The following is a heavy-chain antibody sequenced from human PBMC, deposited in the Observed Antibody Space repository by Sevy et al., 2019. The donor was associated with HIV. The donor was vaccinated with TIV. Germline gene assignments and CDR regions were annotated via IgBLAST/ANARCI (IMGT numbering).Heavy chain of an antibody. V-gene: IGHV1-69*13. D-gene: IGHD6-19*01. CDR1: GGTFSSYA. Sequence: ASVKVSCKASGGTFSSYAISWVRQAPGQGLEWMGGIIPIFGTANYAQKFQGRVTITADESTSTAYMELSSLRSEDTXVYXXXRERVAVAGRILDYWGQGTLVTVSS. CDR2: IIPIFGTA. J-gene: IGHJ4*02. CDR3: XRERVAVAGRILDY.